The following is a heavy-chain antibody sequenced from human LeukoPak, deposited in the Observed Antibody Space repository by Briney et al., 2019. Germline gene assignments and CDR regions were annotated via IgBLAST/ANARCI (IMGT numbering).Heavy chain of an antibody. CDR3: ARSLGDSSGYYPLPFDY. V-gene: IGHV1-18*01. Sequence: GASVKVSCKASGYTFSNYGITWVRQAPGQGLEWMGWISGYNGNTNFAQKLQGRVSMSTDTSTYTCDMELRSLRSDDTAVYYCARSLGDSSGYYPLPFDYWGQGTLVIVSS. CDR1: GYTFSNYG. D-gene: IGHD3-22*01. J-gene: IGHJ4*02. CDR2: ISGYNGNT.